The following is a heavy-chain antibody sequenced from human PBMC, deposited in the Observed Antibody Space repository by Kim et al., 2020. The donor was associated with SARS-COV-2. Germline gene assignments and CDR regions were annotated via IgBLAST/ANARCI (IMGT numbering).Heavy chain of an antibody. Sequence: ASVKVSCKASGYTFTSYNIHCVRQAPGQGLEWMGIINPSGGSTSYAQKFQGRVTMTRDTSTSTVYMELSSLRSEDTAVYYCARSDYDGGVFDIWGQGTMVTVSS. V-gene: IGHV1-46*01. CDR2: INPSGGST. CDR3: ARSDYDGGVFDI. D-gene: IGHD3-22*01. CDR1: GYTFTSYN. J-gene: IGHJ3*02.